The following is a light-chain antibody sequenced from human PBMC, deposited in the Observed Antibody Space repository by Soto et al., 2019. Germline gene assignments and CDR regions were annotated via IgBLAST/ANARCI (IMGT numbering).Light chain of an antibody. CDR1: QSVSSSY. V-gene: IGKV3-20*01. J-gene: IGKJ1*01. CDR3: QQYGSSPRT. Sequence: GLTRSPGTLTLSPGERSTLSCRASQSVSSSYLAWYQQKPGQAPRLLIYGASSRATGIPDRFSGSGSGTDFTLAISRLEPEDFAVYYCQQYGSSPRTFGQGTKVDIK. CDR2: GAS.